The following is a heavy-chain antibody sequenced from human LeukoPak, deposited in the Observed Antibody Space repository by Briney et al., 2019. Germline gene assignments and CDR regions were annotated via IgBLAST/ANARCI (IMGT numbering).Heavy chain of an antibody. CDR1: GRTFSSYA. CDR2: IIPIFGTA. CDR3: ARSSAGNYFMDV. J-gene: IGHJ6*03. V-gene: IGHV1-69*05. Sequence: SVKVSCKASGRTFSSYAISWVRQAPGQGLEWMGGIIPIFGTAKYAQKFHGRVTITTDESAGTAYMELSSLRSEDTGVYYCARSSAGNYFMDVWGKGTTVTVSS.